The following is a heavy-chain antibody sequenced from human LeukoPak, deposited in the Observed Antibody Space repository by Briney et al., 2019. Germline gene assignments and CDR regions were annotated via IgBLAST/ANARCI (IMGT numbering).Heavy chain of an antibody. Sequence: GASVKASCKASGYTFTSFGITWVRQAPGQGLAGVGCSSASNGNTKYAQKFQGRVAMTTDTATSTAYMELSSLRSDDTAVYYCARVNSPYYNILTGYFYWGQGTLVTVSS. J-gene: IGHJ4*02. V-gene: IGHV1-18*01. CDR3: ARVNSPYYNILTGYFY. D-gene: IGHD3-9*01. CDR2: SSASNGNT. CDR1: GYTFTSFG.